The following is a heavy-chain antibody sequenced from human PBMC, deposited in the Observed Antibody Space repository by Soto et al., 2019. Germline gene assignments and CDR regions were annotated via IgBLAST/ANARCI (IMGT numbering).Heavy chain of an antibody. D-gene: IGHD3-10*01. CDR2: IIPILGIA. Sequence: QVQLVQSGAEVKKPGSSVKVSCKASGGTFSSYTISWVRQAPGQGLEWMGRIIPILGIANYAQKFQGRVTITADKTTSTAYVERNSLGSEDTAVYYCARDPSVVRGVIITGNWYFALWGRGTLVTVSS. V-gene: IGHV1-69*08. CDR3: ARDPSVVRGVIITGNWYFAL. J-gene: IGHJ2*01. CDR1: GGTFSSYT.